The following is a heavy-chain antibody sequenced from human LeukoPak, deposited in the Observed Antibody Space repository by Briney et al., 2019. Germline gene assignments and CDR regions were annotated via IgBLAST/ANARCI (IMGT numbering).Heavy chain of an antibody. CDR3: AKDRYSTSSTFTVNPFDY. Sequence: PGESLRLSCATSGFTFSSYGMNWVRQAPGKGLEWMAFIRYDGRDTYYAASVKGRFTISRDNSQNTLDLQMNSLRLEDTAMYYCAKDRYSTSSTFTVNPFDYWGQGILVTVSS. J-gene: IGHJ4*02. V-gene: IGHV3-30*02. D-gene: IGHD2-2*01. CDR2: IRYDGRDT. CDR1: GFTFSSYG.